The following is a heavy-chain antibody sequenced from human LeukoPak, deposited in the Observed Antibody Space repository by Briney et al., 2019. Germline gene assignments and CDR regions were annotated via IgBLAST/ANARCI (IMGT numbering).Heavy chain of an antibody. D-gene: IGHD3-3*01. Sequence: ASVKVSCKASGYTLSGYYMHWVRQAPGQGLEWMGWISAYNGNTNYAQKLQGRVTMTTDTSTSTAYMELRSLRSDDTAVYYCARGLEWLTRRHTWFDPWGQGTLVTVSS. CDR3: ARGLEWLTRRHTWFDP. CDR1: GYTLSGYY. J-gene: IGHJ5*02. V-gene: IGHV1-18*04. CDR2: ISAYNGNT.